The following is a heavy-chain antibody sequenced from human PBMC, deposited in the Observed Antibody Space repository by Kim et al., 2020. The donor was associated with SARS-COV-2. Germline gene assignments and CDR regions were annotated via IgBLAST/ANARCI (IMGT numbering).Heavy chain of an antibody. CDR1: GGTFSSYA. CDR2: IIPIFGTA. V-gene: IGHV1-69*13. D-gene: IGHD3-10*01. Sequence: SVKVSCKASGGTFSSYAISWVRQAPGQGLEWMGGIIPIFGTANYAQKFQGRVTITADESTSTAYMELSSLRSEDTAVYYCARVGIWFGDYYYGMDVWGQGTTVTVSS. J-gene: IGHJ6*02. CDR3: ARVGIWFGDYYYGMDV.